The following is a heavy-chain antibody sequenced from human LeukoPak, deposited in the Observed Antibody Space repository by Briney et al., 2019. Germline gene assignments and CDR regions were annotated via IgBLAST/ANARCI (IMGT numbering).Heavy chain of an antibody. CDR1: GFTFSSYS. D-gene: IGHD6-13*01. CDR2: ISSSSSTI. CDR3: ARESSWSGLNWFDP. J-gene: IGHJ5*02. Sequence: PGGSLSLSCAASGFTFSSYSMNWVRQAPGKGLEWVSYISSSSSTIYYADSVKGRFTISRDNAKNSLYLQMNSLRAEDTAVYYCARESSWSGLNWFDPWGQGTLVTVSS. V-gene: IGHV3-48*04.